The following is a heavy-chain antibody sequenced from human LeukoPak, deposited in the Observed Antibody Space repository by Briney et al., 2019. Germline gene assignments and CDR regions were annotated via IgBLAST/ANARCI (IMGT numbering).Heavy chain of an antibody. D-gene: IGHD5-18*01. V-gene: IGHV3-21*01. CDR3: AGLPSGYSYGLNAFDI. CDR1: GFNFSSYS. Sequence: PGGSLRLSCAASGFNFSSYSMNWVRQAPGKGLEWVSSISSSSSYIYYADSVKGRFTISRDNAKNSLYLQMNSLRAEDTAVYYCAGLPSGYSYGLNAFDIWGQGTMVTVSS. CDR2: ISSSSSYI. J-gene: IGHJ3*02.